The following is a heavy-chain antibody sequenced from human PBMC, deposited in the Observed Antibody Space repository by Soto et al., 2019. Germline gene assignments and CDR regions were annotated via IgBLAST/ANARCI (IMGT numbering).Heavy chain of an antibody. V-gene: IGHV1-18*04. J-gene: IGHJ4*02. CDR2: ISGYNGNM. CDR3: ARNFCSTTSCFLDH. D-gene: IGHD2-2*01. Sequence: QVPLVQSGAEMNKPGASVKVSCKASGYTFTDYGIGWVRQAPGQGLEWMGWISGYNGNMNYAQKVQGRVTMTADTSTSTAYMDLRSLRSDDTAVYYCARNFCSTTSCFLDHWGQGTLVTVSS. CDR1: GYTFTDYG.